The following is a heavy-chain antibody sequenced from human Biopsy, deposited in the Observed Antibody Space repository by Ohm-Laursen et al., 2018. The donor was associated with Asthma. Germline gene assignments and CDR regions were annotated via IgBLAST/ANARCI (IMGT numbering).Heavy chain of an antibody. Sequence: SVKVSCKTSGYTFNSAGITWVRQAPGQGLEWMGWISVYNGNTKVAQKLQDRVTTITDTSTSTAYMELRSLRSDDTAVYFCARAVDYSHYYGIDVWGQGTTVTVS. CDR1: GYTFNSAG. CDR2: ISVYNGNT. V-gene: IGHV1-18*01. CDR3: ARAVDYSHYYGIDV. J-gene: IGHJ6*02. D-gene: IGHD3-10*01.